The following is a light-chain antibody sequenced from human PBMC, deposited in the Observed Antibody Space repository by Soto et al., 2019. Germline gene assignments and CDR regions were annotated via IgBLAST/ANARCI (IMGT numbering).Light chain of an antibody. CDR2: DAS. Sequence: DIEMTQSPSTVSASVGDRVTITCRASQTISNRLAWYHQKPGKAPKVLIYDASTLESGVPSRFSGSGSGTEFILTISRLQPDDFASYYCQHYGGLWTFGQGTKVEVK. J-gene: IGKJ1*01. CDR1: QTISNR. V-gene: IGKV1-5*01. CDR3: QHYGGLWT.